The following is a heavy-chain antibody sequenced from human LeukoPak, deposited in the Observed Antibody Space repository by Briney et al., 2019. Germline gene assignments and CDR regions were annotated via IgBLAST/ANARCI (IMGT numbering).Heavy chain of an antibody. J-gene: IGHJ4*02. Sequence: ASVEVSCTASGYTFTSYDFNWVRQATGQRPEWMGWMSPNSGDTGYAQKFQDRVTMTRNTSISTAYMELSSLRSDDTAVYYCARGPPNWGYDYWGPGTLVTVS. CDR3: ARGPPNWGYDY. V-gene: IGHV1-8*01. D-gene: IGHD7-27*01. CDR2: MSPNSGDT. CDR1: GYTFTSYD.